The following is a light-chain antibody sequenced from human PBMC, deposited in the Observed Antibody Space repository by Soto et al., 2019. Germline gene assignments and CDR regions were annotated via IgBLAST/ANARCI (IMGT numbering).Light chain of an antibody. CDR2: AAS. J-gene: IGKJ2*01. V-gene: IGKV1-39*01. CDR3: QQSYITPYT. Sequence: DIQMTQSPSSLSASVGDTVTITCRTSQSISVHLNWYQQEPGKVPKLLIYAASNLQSGVPSRFSGSGSETDFALTISSLQPEDFATYYCQQSYITPYTFGQGTKLEIK. CDR1: QSISVH.